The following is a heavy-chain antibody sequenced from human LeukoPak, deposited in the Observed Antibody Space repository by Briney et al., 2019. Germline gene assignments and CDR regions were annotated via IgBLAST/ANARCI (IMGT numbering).Heavy chain of an antibody. CDR2: IYYSGST. CDR3: ARYTYVWGSYRSSSGDY. V-gene: IGHV4-39*07. CDR1: GGSISSSSNY. D-gene: IGHD3-16*01. J-gene: IGHJ4*02. Sequence: PSETLSLTCTVSGGSISSSSNYWGWIRQPPGKGLEWIGSIYYSGSTYYNPSLKSRVTISVDTSKNQFSLKLSSVTAADTAVYYCARYTYVWGSYRSSSGDYWGQGTLVTVSS.